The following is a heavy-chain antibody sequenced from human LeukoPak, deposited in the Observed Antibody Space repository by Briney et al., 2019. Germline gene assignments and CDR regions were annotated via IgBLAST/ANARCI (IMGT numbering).Heavy chain of an antibody. CDR2: IYYSGST. V-gene: IGHV4-39*07. D-gene: IGHD1-7*01. CDR3: ASWNWGYFGY. J-gene: IGHJ4*02. CDR1: GGSISSSSYY. Sequence: PSETLSLTCTVSGGSISSSSYYWGWIRQPPGKGLEWIGSIYYSGSTYYNPSLKSRVTISVDTSKNQFSLKLSSVTAADTAVYYCASWNWGYFGYWGQGTLVTVSS.